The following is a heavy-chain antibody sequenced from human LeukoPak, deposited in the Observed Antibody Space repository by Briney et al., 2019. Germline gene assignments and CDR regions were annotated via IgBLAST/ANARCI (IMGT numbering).Heavy chain of an antibody. CDR3: ARGSAVVTRGLDY. D-gene: IGHD4-23*01. V-gene: IGHV4-4*07. CDR2: ISTSGST. Sequence: SETLSLTRTVSGDSISSYFWTWIRQPAGKGLEWVGRISTSGSTNYNPSLKSRVTMSVDTSKNQFSLNLSSVTAADTAVYYCARGSAVVTRGLDYWGQGTLVTVSS. J-gene: IGHJ4*02. CDR1: GDSISSYF.